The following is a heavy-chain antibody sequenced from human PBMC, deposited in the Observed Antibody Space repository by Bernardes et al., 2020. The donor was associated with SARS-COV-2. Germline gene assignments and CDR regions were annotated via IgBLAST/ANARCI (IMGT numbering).Heavy chain of an antibody. CDR2: VSAYNGNT. Sequence: ASVKVSCKASGYFFTSYGISWVRQAPGQGLEWMGWVSAYNGNTNYAQKLKGRVTMTTDASTTTAYMELRSLRSDDTALYYCVRGYSDSSGYSLLDHWGQGTLDTVSA. D-gene: IGHD3-22*01. J-gene: IGHJ5*02. V-gene: IGHV1-18*01. CDR1: GYFFTSYG. CDR3: VRGYSDSSGYSLLDH.